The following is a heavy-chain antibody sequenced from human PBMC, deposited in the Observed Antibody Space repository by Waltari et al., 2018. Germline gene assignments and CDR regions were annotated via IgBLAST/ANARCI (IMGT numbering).Heavy chain of an antibody. CDR3: ALWESDWRAFRF. CDR1: GVSVSGYF. CDR2: IRHTGGT. D-gene: IGHD3-16*01. Sequence: QVQLQEPGPGLVKSSETLSLTCTLSGVSVSGYFWNWIRQAPGKGPEWIGYIRHTGGTKQNPSLWSRVTMSVETSWNDCSMRLRSVAASDMAVYYCALWESDWRAFRFWGQGTLGTVSS. J-gene: IGHJ4*01. V-gene: IGHV4-59*08.